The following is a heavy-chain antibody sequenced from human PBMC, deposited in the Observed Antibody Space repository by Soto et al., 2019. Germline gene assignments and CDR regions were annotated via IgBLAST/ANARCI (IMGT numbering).Heavy chain of an antibody. CDR1: Y. CDR3: ARQAALNWFDP. D-gene: IGHD6-13*01. Sequence: YWIGWVRQMPGKGLEWIGSIYYSGSTYYNPSLKSRVTISVDTSKNQFSLKLSSVTAADTAVYYCARQAALNWFDPWGQGTLVTVS. CDR2: IYYSGST. V-gene: IGHV4-39*01. J-gene: IGHJ5*02.